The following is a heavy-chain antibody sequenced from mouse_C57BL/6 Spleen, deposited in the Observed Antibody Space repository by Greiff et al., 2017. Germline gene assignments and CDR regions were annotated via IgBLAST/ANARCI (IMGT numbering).Heavy chain of an antibody. Sequence: QVQLQQSGAELVRPGSSVKLSCKASGYTFTSYWMHWVKQRPIQGLEWIGNIDPSDSETHYNQKFKDKATLTVDKSSSTAYMQLSSLTSEDSAVYYCATYSNYAGYFDYWGQGTTLTVSS. CDR3: ATYSNYAGYFDY. D-gene: IGHD2-5*01. CDR1: GYTFTSYW. V-gene: IGHV1-52*01. J-gene: IGHJ2*01. CDR2: IDPSDSET.